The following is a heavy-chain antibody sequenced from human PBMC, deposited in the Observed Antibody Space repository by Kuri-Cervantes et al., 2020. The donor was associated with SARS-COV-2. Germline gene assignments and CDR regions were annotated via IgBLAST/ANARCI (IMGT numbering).Heavy chain of an antibody. V-gene: IGHV3-74*01. CDR2: INSDGSST. D-gene: IGHD3-3*01. CDR3: ARDRYDFWSGLGYYYYGMDV. CDR1: GFTFSSYW. Sequence: GESLKISCAASGFTFSSYWMHWVRQAPGKGLVRVSRINSDGSSTSYADSVKSRFTISRDNAKNTLYLQMNSLRAEDTAVYYCARDRYDFWSGLGYYYYGMDVWGQGTTVTVSS. J-gene: IGHJ6*02.